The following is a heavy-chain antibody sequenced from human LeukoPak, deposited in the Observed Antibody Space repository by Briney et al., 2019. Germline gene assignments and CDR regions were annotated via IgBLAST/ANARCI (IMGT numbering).Heavy chain of an antibody. CDR2: ISFDGSTK. CDR3: AKGSPWDRAAGYGDY. CDR1: GFTFRRYA. D-gene: IGHD5-18*01. Sequence: SGGSLRLSCAASGFTFRRYAPHWVRQAPGKGLEWVSMISFDGSTKDYADSVKGRFTIYRDNSNNTLDLQMNSLRAEDTAVYYCAKGSPWDRAAGYGDYWGQGTLVTVSS. V-gene: IGHV3-30-3*01. J-gene: IGHJ4*02.